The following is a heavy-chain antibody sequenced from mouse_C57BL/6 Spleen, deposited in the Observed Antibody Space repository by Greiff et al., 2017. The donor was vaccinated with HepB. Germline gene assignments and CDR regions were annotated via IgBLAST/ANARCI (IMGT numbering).Heavy chain of an antibody. J-gene: IGHJ4*01. CDR3: ARLDGYYDYAMDY. CDR1: GFTFTDYY. Sequence: EVQRVESGGGLVQPGGSLSLSCAASGFTFTDYYMSWVRQPPGKALEWLGFIRNKANGYTTEYSASVKGRFTISRDNSQSILYLQMNALRAEDSATYYCARLDGYYDYAMDYWGQGTSVTVSS. CDR2: IRNKANGYTT. V-gene: IGHV7-3*01. D-gene: IGHD2-3*01.